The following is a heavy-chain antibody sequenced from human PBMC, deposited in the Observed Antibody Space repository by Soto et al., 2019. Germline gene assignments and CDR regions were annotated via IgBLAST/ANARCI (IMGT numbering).Heavy chain of an antibody. CDR2: INHSGST. Sequence: SETLSLTCAVYGGSFSGYYWSWIRQPPGKGLEWIGEINHSGSTNYNPSLKSRVTISVDTSKNQFSLKLSSVTAADTAVYYCARGRIAARPWGWFDAWGQGTLVTVSS. V-gene: IGHV4-34*01. CDR3: ARGRIAARPWGWFDA. J-gene: IGHJ5*02. CDR1: GGSFSGYY. D-gene: IGHD6-6*01.